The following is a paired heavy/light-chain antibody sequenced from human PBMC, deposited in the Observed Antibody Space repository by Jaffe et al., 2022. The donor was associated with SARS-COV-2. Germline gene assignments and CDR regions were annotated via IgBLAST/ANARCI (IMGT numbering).Heavy chain of an antibody. CDR2: INAGNGNT. D-gene: IGHD3-3*01. V-gene: IGHV1-3*01. CDR1: GYTFTSYV. CDR3: ARGLAPDSDFWSGYYLARGDQYYGMDV. J-gene: IGHJ6*02. Sequence: QVQIVQSGAEVKKPGASLKVSCWSSGYTFTSYVVHWVRQAPGQRLEWMGWINAGNGNTKYSPKFQGRLTITRDTSANTANMELSSLRSEDTAVYYCARGLAPDSDFWSGYYLARGDQYYGMDVWGQGTTVTVSS.
Light chain of an antibody. CDR1: RSVSNSY. Sequence: LVLTQSPGTLSLSPGERATLSCRASRSVSNSYLTWYQQKPGQAPRLLIHGASRRATGIPDRFSGSGSGTDFTLTISRLEPEDFAVYYCQQYGSSHGAFGGGTKIEIK. J-gene: IGKJ4*01. CDR2: GAS. CDR3: QQYGSSHGA. V-gene: IGKV3-20*01.